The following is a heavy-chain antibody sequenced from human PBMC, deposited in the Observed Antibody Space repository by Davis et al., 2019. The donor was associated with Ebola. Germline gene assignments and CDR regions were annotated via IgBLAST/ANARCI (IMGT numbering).Heavy chain of an antibody. V-gene: IGHV3-43*01. CDR1: GFTYDDYN. D-gene: IGHD2-8*01. J-gene: IGHJ3*02. CDR2: ITWAGNST. CDR3: ARGSNGAFDI. Sequence: AGSLSLSCAASGFTYDDYNMPWVRQPPGTGLEWVCLITWAGNSTYYVDSVKGRFTISRDNSKSSLYLQRNSLRTEDTAFYYCARGSNGAFDIWGQGAMVTVST.